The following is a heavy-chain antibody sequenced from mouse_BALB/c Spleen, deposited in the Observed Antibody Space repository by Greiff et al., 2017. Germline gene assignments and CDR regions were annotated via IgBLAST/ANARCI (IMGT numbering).Heavy chain of an antibody. CDR2: ISSGGGST. D-gene: IGHD2-1*01. Sequence: EVMLVESGGGLVKPGGSLKLSCAASGFAFSSYDMSWVRQTPEKRLEWVAYISSGGGSTYYPDTVKGRFTISRDNAKNTLYLQMSSLKSEDTAMYYCARRRGNYYAMDYWGQGTSVTVSS. CDR3: ARRRGNYYAMDY. J-gene: IGHJ4*01. V-gene: IGHV5-12-1*01. CDR1: GFAFSSYD.